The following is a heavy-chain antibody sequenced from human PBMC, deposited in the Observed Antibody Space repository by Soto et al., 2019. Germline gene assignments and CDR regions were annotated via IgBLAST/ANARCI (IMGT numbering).Heavy chain of an antibody. CDR1: GXTFSDHY. V-gene: IGHV3-72*01. Sequence: PGGSLRLSCAASGXTFSDHYMEWVRQAPGKGLEWVGRIRNKANSYSTEYAASVKGRFTISRDDSMNSLYLQMNSLKTEDTAVFYCARYSGSYSRGLDYWGQGTPVTVSS. J-gene: IGHJ4*02. CDR2: IRNKANSYST. D-gene: IGHD1-26*01. CDR3: ARYSGSYSRGLDY.